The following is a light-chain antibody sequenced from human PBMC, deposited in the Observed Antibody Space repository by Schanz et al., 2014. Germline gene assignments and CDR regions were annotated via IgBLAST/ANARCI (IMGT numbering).Light chain of an antibody. Sequence: QSVLTQPPSASGTPGQRVTISCSGSSSNIGSDSGNWYQQLPGTAPKLLIYNNNQRPSGVPDRFSGSKSGTSASLAISGLQSADEAEYFCAAWDDSLSVRVFGGGTKVTVL. CDR3: AAWDDSLSVRV. CDR2: NNN. CDR1: SSNIGSDS. J-gene: IGLJ3*02. V-gene: IGLV1-44*01.